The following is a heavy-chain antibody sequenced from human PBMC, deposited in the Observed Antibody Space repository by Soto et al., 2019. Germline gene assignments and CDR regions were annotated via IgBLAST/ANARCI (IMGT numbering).Heavy chain of an antibody. J-gene: IGHJ3*02. D-gene: IGHD6-13*01. CDR2: IDYSGST. CDR1: GGSISTYY. V-gene: IGHV4-59*01. CDR3: ARARRSSSRPDAIDI. Sequence: SETLSLTCTVPGGSISTYYWSWIRQPPGKELEWIGYIDYSGSTNYNFSLKSRATISVDTSTNRFSLKLSSVTAADTAVYYCARARRSSSRPDAIDIWGQGTMVTVSS.